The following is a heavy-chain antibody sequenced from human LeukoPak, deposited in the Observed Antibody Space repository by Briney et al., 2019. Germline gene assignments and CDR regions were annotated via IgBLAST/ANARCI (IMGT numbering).Heavy chain of an antibody. CDR2: INGRGNYV. CDR1: GFTFSDYF. V-gene: IGHV3-11*05. J-gene: IGHJ4*02. CDR3: AKGGHYSFFDY. Sequence: PGGSLRLSCAASGFTFSDYFMSWVRQAPGKGLGWLSYINGRGNYVDYAESLKGRITISRDNSKNTHYLQMSSLRAEDTGIYYCAKGGHYSFFDYWGQGTLVTVSS. D-gene: IGHD4-11*01.